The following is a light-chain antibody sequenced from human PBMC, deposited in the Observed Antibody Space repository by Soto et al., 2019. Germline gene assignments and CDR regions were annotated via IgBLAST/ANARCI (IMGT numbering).Light chain of an antibody. J-gene: IGLJ1*01. Sequence: QSVLTQPASVSGSPGQSITISCTGTSSDVGGYNYVSWYQQHPGKAPKLMIYDVSNRPSGVSNRFSGSKSGNTASLAISGLQADAEADEYCSSYTSSYPDVFGTGTKLTVL. CDR2: DVS. V-gene: IGLV2-14*01. CDR3: SSYTSSYPDV. CDR1: SSDVGGYNY.